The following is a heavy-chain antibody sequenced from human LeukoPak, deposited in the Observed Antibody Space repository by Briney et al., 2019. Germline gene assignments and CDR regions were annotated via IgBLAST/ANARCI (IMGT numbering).Heavy chain of an antibody. Sequence: QAGGSLGLSCAASGFTFSNYAMSWVRQAPGKGLEWVSGISGSGGNTHYADSVKGRLTISRDNSKNTLYLQMNSLRVDDTAVYFCAKERTGGWPFDYWGQGTLVTVSS. V-gene: IGHV3-23*01. CDR3: AKERTGGWPFDY. D-gene: IGHD6-19*01. J-gene: IGHJ4*02. CDR2: ISGSGGNT. CDR1: GFTFSNYA.